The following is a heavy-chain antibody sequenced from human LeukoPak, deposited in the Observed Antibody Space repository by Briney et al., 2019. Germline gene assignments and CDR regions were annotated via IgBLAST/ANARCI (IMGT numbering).Heavy chain of an antibody. CDR1: GDSISSYY. Sequence: NSSETLSLTCTVSGDSISSYYWSWIRQPPGKGLEWIGYIYYSGSTNYNPSLKSRVTISVDTSKNQFSLKLSSVTAADTAVYYCARDRGTWNDDGFDYWGQGTLVTVSS. D-gene: IGHD1-1*01. CDR2: IYYSGST. J-gene: IGHJ4*02. CDR3: ARDRGTWNDDGFDY. V-gene: IGHV4-59*12.